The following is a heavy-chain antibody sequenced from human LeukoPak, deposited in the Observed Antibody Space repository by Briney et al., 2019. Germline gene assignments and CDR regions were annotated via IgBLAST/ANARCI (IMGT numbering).Heavy chain of an antibody. CDR1: GLTLSDHI. D-gene: IGHD4-23*01. CDR2: SRRKSMSYTT. CDR3: TRDGGLSGNTAFDI. J-gene: IGHJ3*02. V-gene: IGHV3-72*01. Sequence: GGSLRLSCSASGLTLSDHIIDWVRQAPGKGLEWVGRSRRKSMSYTTQYAASVQGRFTLSRDESKNSLYLQMNSLRTEDTAVYFCTRDGGLSGNTAFDIRGQGTVVTVSS.